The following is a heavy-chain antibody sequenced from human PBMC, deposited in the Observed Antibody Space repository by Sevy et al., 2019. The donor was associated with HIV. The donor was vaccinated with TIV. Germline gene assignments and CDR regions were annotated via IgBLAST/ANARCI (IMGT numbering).Heavy chain of an antibody. J-gene: IGHJ6*02. CDR2: ISGSGDDTI. D-gene: IGHD4-17*01. Sequence: GGSLRLSCAASGFILSDYYMSWVRQAPGKGLEWVSYISGSGDDTIYYADSVKGRFTISRGNTKNSLYLQMNSLRAEDTAVYYCARDHVKDGDLGDYYYYAIDVWGQGTTVTVSS. CDR1: GFILSDYY. V-gene: IGHV3-11*01. CDR3: ARDHVKDGDLGDYYYYAIDV.